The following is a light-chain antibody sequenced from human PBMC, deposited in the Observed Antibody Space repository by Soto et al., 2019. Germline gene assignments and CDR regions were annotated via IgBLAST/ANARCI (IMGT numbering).Light chain of an antibody. V-gene: IGKV3-15*01. Sequence: EVVMTQSPATLSVSPGESATLSCRASQSISSSKLAWYQQNPGQAPRLLLFGVSNRATGIPARFSGSGSGTDFTLTISSLQPEDFATYYCQQANSFPLTFGGGTKVDIK. J-gene: IGKJ4*01. CDR3: QQANSFPLT. CDR2: GVS. CDR1: QSISSS.